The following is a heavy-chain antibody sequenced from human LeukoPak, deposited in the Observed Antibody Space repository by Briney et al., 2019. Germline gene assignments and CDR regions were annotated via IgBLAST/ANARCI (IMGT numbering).Heavy chain of an antibody. Sequence: GASVKVSCKASGGTFSSYAISWVRQAPGQGLEWMGGIIPIFGTANYAQKFQGRVTITTEESTSTAYMELSSLRSEDTAVYYCARGEYQLHLYYYYYYMDVWGKGTTVTVSS. D-gene: IGHD2-2*01. CDR2: IIPIFGTA. CDR1: GGTFSSYA. J-gene: IGHJ6*03. CDR3: ARGEYQLHLYYYYYYMDV. V-gene: IGHV1-69*05.